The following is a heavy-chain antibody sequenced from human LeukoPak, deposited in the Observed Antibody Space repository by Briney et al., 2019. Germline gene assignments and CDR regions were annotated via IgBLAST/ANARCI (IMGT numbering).Heavy chain of an antibody. D-gene: IGHD6-13*01. Sequence: ASVKVSCKASGYTFTSYGISWVRQAPGQGLEWMGWISAYNGNTNYAQKLQGRVTMTTDTSTSTVYMELSSLRSEDTAVYYCAREDHIAAAGFDYWGQGTLVTVSS. CDR3: AREDHIAAAGFDY. CDR2: ISAYNGNT. J-gene: IGHJ4*02. CDR1: GYTFTSYG. V-gene: IGHV1-18*01.